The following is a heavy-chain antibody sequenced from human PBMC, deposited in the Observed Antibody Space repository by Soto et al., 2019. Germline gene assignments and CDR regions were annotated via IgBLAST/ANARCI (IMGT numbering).Heavy chain of an antibody. V-gene: IGHV3-23*01. D-gene: IGHD6-13*01. CDR3: AKRRVGYSSSWFDY. Sequence: GGSLRLSCAASGFTFSSYAMSWVRQAPGKGLEWVSAISGSGGSTYYADSVKGRFTISRDNSKNTMYLQMNSLRAEDTAVYYCAKRRVGYSSSWFDYWGQGTLVTVSS. CDR2: ISGSGGST. CDR1: GFTFSSYA. J-gene: IGHJ4*02.